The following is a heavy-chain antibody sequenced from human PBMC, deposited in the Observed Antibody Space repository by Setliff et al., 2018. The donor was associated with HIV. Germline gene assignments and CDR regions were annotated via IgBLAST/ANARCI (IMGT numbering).Heavy chain of an antibody. J-gene: IGHJ6*03. D-gene: IGHD3-22*01. CDR2: INHGGST. CDR3: ARHYDSSGPNYRYYYMAV. V-gene: IGHV4-34*01. Sequence: SETLSLTCAVYGGSFSAYYWSWIRQPPGKGLEWIGEINHGGSTKYNPSFKSRLAMSVDTSKQQFSLKLNSVTAADPAVYYCARHYDSSGPNYRYYYMAVWGKGTTVTVSS. CDR1: GGSFSAYY.